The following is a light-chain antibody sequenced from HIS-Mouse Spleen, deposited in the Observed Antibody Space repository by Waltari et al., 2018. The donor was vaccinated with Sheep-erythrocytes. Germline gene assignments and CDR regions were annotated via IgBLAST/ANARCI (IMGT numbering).Light chain of an antibody. J-gene: IGLJ2*01. CDR1: KLGDKY. Sequence: SYELTQPPSVSVSPGQTASITCSGDKLGDKYACWYQQTPAQSPVLVIYQDSKRPAGIPERFSGSNSGNTATLTISGTQAMDEADYYCQAWDSSTAVFGGGTKLTVL. CDR3: QAWDSSTAV. V-gene: IGLV3-1*01. CDR2: QDS.